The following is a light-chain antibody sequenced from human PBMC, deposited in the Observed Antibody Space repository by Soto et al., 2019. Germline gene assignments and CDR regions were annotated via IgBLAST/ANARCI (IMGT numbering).Light chain of an antibody. V-gene: IGKV4-1*01. J-gene: IGKJ2*01. CDR2: WTS. CDR1: QSVLFSSNNKNQ. CDR3: QQYNNWPFT. Sequence: DIVMTQSPDSLAVSLGERATINCKSSQSVLFSSNNKNQLAWYQQKPGQPPKLLIYWTSTRESGVPHRFSGSGSGTDFTLTISSLQAEDVAVYYCQQYNNWPFTFGQGTKLEIK.